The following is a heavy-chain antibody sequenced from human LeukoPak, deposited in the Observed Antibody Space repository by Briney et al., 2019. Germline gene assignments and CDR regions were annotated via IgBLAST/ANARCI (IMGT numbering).Heavy chain of an antibody. V-gene: IGHV3-48*04. CDR3: ARDRRGDRDY. D-gene: IGHD2-21*02. Sequence: GGSLRLSCAASGFTFSSYGMPWVRQSPGKGLEWVSYISSSGRTIYYADSVKGRFTISRDNAKNSLYLQMNSLRAEDTAVYYCARDRRGDRDYWGQGTLVTVSS. CDR2: ISSSGRTI. J-gene: IGHJ4*02. CDR1: GFTFSSYG.